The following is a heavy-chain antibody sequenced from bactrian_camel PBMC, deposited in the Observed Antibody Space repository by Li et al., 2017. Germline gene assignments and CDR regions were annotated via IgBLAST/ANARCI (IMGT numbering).Heavy chain of an antibody. CDR1: RFTFSNYY. D-gene: IGHD1*01. CDR2: IDWDGKDV. V-gene: IGHV3S6*01. CDR3: NGRFGTDDSLYDY. J-gene: IGHJ4*01. Sequence: HVQLVESGVSLVRPGGSLRLSCVASRFTFSNYYMSWVRQAPGKGPEWVAGIDWDGKDVHYPDSMRGRFTISRDNSKNTLWLQMTNLKSEDTARYYCNGRFGTDDSLYDYWGQGTQVTVS.